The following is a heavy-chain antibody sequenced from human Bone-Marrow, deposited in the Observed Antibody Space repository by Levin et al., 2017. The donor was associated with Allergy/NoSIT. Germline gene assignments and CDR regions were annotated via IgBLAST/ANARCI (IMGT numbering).Heavy chain of an antibody. Sequence: GGSLRLSCAASGFTFSDYYMSWVRQAPGKGLEWVSYISWSHETKYYADSVQGRFTISRDNAKNSLFLQMNSLRAEDTAIYYCARVAMVTTYDYHGMDVWGQGTTVTVSS. D-gene: IGHD4-17*01. CDR2: ISWSHETK. V-gene: IGHV3-11*01. J-gene: IGHJ6*02. CDR3: ARVAMVTTYDYHGMDV. CDR1: GFTFSDYY.